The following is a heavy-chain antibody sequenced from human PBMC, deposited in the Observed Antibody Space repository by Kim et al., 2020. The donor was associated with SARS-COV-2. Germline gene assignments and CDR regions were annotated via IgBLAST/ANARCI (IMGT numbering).Heavy chain of an antibody. D-gene: IGHD6-19*01. CDR3: ARGIITVAGTDY. Sequence: SETLSLTCTVSGGSISSHYWSWIRQPAGKGLEWIGRIYSSGATNYNPSLKSRVTMSVDTSKNQFSLKLTSVTAADTAVYYCARGIITVAGTDYWGQGTLVTVSS. CDR2: IYSSGAT. V-gene: IGHV4-4*07. J-gene: IGHJ4*02. CDR1: GGSISSHY.